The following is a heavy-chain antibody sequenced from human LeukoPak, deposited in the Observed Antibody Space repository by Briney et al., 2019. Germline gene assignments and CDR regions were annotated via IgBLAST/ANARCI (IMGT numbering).Heavy chain of an antibody. D-gene: IGHD2-2*01. J-gene: IGHJ5*02. CDR1: GGSISSGSYY. CDR3: ARTGGYCSSTSCFGP. V-gene: IGHV4-61*02. CDR2: IYTSGST. Sequence: SETLSLTCTVSGGSISSGSYYWSWIRQPAGKGLEWIGRIYTSGSTNYNPSRKSRVTISVDTSKNQFSLKLSSVTAADTAVYYCARTGGYCSSTSCFGPWGQGTLVTVSS.